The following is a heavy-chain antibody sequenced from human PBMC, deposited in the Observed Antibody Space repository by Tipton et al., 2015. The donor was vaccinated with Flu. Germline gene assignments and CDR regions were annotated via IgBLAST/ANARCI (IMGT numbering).Heavy chain of an antibody. Sequence: LVQSSETLSLTCTVSDDSITYYYWSWIRQPPGQGLEWIGYIYYSGGTNYNPSLQSRLTISVDSSKNQLSLKLTSVTAADTAVYYCARARAPYYYYAMDVWGQGATVTVS. CDR2: IYYSGGT. D-gene: IGHD3-10*01. CDR3: ARARAPYYYYAMDV. J-gene: IGHJ6*02. CDR1: DDSITYYY. V-gene: IGHV4-59*01.